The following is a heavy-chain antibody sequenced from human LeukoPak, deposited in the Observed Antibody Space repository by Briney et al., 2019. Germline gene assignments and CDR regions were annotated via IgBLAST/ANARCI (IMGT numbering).Heavy chain of an antibody. CDR3: ARDGGIAVAGTWWFDP. Sequence: SETLSLTCTVSGGSISSYYWSWIRQPPGKGLEWIGYIYYSGSTNYNPSLKSQVTISVDTSKNQFSLKLGSVTAADTAVYYCARDGGIAVAGTWWFDPWGQGTLVTVSS. CDR1: GGSISSYY. J-gene: IGHJ5*02. V-gene: IGHV4-59*01. CDR2: IYYSGST. D-gene: IGHD6-19*01.